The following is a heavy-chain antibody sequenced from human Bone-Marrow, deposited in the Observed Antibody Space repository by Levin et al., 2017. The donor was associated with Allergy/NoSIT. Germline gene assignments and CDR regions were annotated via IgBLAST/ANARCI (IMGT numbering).Heavy chain of an antibody. CDR3: ARRSYAYYFDS. J-gene: IGHJ4*02. CDR1: GGSISSGAYS. D-gene: IGHD4-17*01. Sequence: LRLSCAVSGGSISSGAYSWNWIRQPPGKGLEWIGNIYDSGTTYYNPSLKSRVIIAVDRSKSQVSLNLSSVTAADTAVYYCARRSYAYYFDSWGQGTLVTVSS. V-gene: IGHV4-30-2*01. CDR2: IYDSGTT.